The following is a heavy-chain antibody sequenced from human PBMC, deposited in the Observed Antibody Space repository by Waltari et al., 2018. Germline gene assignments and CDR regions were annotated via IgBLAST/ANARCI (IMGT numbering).Heavy chain of an antibody. J-gene: IGHJ4*02. D-gene: IGHD4-4*01. CDR1: GYTFTDYY. V-gene: IGHV1-2*02. Sequence: QVQLVQSGAEVKEPGASVKVSCKPSGYTFTDYYIHWVRQAPGQGLEWMGWINPNSGGTNYAQKFQGRVTMTRDTSISTAYMELSRLRSDDTAVYYCARDDYSIYGDWGQGSLVTVSS. CDR2: INPNSGGT. CDR3: ARDDYSIYGD.